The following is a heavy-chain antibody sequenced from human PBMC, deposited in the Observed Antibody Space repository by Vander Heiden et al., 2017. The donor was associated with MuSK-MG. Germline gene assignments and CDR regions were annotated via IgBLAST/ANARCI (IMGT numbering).Heavy chain of an antibody. CDR2: ISWNSGSI. J-gene: IGHJ4*02. D-gene: IGHD3-10*01. Sequence: EVQLVESGGGLVQPGRSLRLSCAAAGFTFEDYAMHWVGQAPGKGLEWVSGISWNSGSIGYADSVKGRFTISRDNAKNSLYLQMNSLRAEDTALYYCAKDPVLWFGEFSFDYWGQGTMVTVSS. CDR3: AKDPVLWFGEFSFDY. V-gene: IGHV3-9*01. CDR1: GFTFEDYA.